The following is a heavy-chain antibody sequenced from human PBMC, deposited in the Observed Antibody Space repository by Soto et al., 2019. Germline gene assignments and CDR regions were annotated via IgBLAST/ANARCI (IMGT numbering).Heavy chain of an antibody. V-gene: IGHV3-33*01. CDR1: GFTFSSYG. J-gene: IGHJ3*02. Sequence: GGSLRLSCAASGFTFSSYGMHWVRQAPGKGLEWVALIWFDGSDKYYTESVKGRFTISRDNSKSTLYLQMNSLRAEDTAVYYCARLYCSASSCYSVGAFDIRGQGTMVTVSS. D-gene: IGHD2-15*01. CDR3: ARLYCSASSCYSVGAFDI. CDR2: IWFDGSDK.